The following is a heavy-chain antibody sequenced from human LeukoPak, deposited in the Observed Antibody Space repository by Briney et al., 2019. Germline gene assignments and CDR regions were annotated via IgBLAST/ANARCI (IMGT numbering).Heavy chain of an antibody. CDR1: GFTFSSYG. Sequence: GGSLRLSCAASGFTFSSYGMHWVRQAPGKGLEWVAFIRYDGSNKYYADSVKGRFTISRDNSKNTLYLQMNSLRAEDTAVYYCAKHGGNELEVDYWGQGTLVTVSS. J-gene: IGHJ4*02. V-gene: IGHV3-30*02. CDR3: AKHGGNELEVDY. D-gene: IGHD4-23*01. CDR2: IRYDGSNK.